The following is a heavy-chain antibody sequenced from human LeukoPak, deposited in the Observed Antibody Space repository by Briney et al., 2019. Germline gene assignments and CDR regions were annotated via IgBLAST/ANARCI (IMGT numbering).Heavy chain of an antibody. V-gene: IGHV4-38-2*02. Sequence: SETLSLTCTVSGYSISSGYYWGWIRQPPGKGLEWIGSIYHSGSTYYNPSLKSPVTISVDTSKNQFSLNMSSVTAADTAVYYCARSPAGTYYYDHCMNVWGKGTTVTVSS. J-gene: IGHJ6*03. D-gene: IGHD6-13*01. CDR1: GYSISSGYY. CDR2: IYHSGST. CDR3: ARSPAGTYYYDHCMNV.